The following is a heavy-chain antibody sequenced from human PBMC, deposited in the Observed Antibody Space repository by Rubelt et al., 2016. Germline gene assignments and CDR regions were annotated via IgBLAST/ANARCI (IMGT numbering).Heavy chain of an antibody. CDR2: IYYSGST. J-gene: IGHJ3*02. Sequence: QVQLQESGPGLVKPSETLSLTCTVSGGSISNYYWSWIRQPPGKGLEWIGNIYYSGSTNYSHSLKSRVTISVDTSRNQYSLKRISGTAADTAVYYCARHGAGSSPVKIWGQGTMVTVSS. CDR1: GGSISNYY. CDR3: ARHGAGSSPVKI. D-gene: IGHD3-10*01. V-gene: IGHV4-59*08.